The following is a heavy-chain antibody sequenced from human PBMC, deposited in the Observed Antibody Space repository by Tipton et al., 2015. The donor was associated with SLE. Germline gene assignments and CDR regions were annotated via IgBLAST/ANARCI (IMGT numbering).Heavy chain of an antibody. V-gene: IGHV3-30*04. J-gene: IGHJ3*02. Sequence: SLRLSCAASGFTFSSYAMHWVRQAPGKGLDWVASISYDGFNKYYAESVKGRFTISTDTSKNTLYLQMNSLRVEDTAVYYCARDNDRSGYSILFDNWGQGTMVPVSS. CDR1: GFTFSSYA. CDR3: ARDNDRSGYSILFDN. CDR2: ISYDGFNK. D-gene: IGHD5-12*01.